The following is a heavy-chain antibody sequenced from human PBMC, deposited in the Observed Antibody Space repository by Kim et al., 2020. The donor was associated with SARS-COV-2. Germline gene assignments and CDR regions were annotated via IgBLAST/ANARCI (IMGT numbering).Heavy chain of an antibody. Sequence: SETLSLTCTVSGGSISSGGHYWSWIRQHPGKGLEWIGYIYYSGSTYYNPSLKSRVTISVDTSKNQFSLKLSSVTAADTAVYYCASGVLRRGSGSYFFDYWGQGTLVTVSS. CDR2: IYYSGST. CDR3: ASGVLRRGSGSYFFDY. V-gene: IGHV4-31*03. J-gene: IGHJ4*02. D-gene: IGHD3-10*01. CDR1: GGSISSGGHY.